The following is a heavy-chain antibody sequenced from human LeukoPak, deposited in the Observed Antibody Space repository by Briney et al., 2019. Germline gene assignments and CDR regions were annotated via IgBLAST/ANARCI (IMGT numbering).Heavy chain of an antibody. J-gene: IGHJ6*02. Sequence: ASVKVSCKASGYTFTSYYMHWVRQAPGQGLEWMGIINPSGGSTSYAQKFQGRVTMTRNTSISTAYMELSSLRSEDTAVYYCARGYDFWSYYYYGMDVWGQGTTVTVSS. CDR3: ARGYDFWSYYYYGMDV. CDR2: INPSGGST. V-gene: IGHV1-46*01. D-gene: IGHD3-3*01. CDR1: GYTFTSYY.